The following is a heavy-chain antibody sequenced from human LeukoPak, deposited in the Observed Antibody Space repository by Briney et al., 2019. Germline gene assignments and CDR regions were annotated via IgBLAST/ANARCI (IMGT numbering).Heavy chain of an antibody. CDR1: GGSISSYY. CDR2: IYTSGST. D-gene: IGHD6-19*01. V-gene: IGHV4-4*09. J-gene: IGHJ5*02. Sequence: SETLSLTCTVSGGSISSYYWSWIRQPPGKGLEWIGYIYTSGSTNYNPSLQSRVTISVDTSKNQFSLKLSSVTAADTGVYFCARHSWGIAVAGEGRWTYNWCDPWGQGTLVTVSS. CDR3: ARHSWGIAVAGEGRWTYNWCDP.